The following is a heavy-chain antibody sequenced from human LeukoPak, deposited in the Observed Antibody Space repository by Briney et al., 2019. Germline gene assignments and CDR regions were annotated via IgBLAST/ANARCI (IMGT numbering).Heavy chain of an antibody. CDR2: IYYSGST. V-gene: IGHV4-30-4*02. J-gene: IGHJ5*02. CDR1: GGSISSRDYC. D-gene: IGHD6-19*01. CDR3: ARVLSGWSFDD. Sequence: SDTLSLTCTVSGGSISSRDYCWSWIRQPPGKGLEWIGYIYYSGSTYYNPSLKSRVTISVDTSTNQFSLKLSSVTAADTAVYYCARVLSGWSFDDWGQGTLVTVSS.